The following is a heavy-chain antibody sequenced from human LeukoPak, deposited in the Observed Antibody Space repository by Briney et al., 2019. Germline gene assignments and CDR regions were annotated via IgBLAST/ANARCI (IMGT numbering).Heavy chain of an antibody. J-gene: IGHJ5*02. CDR2: IYYSGST. CDR3: ARDRNVWGSYRPFGDNWFDP. Sequence: PSQTLSLTCTVSCGSISSGGYDWSWIRQHPGKGLEWIGYIYYSGSTYYNPSLKSRVTISVDTSKNQSSLKLSSVTAADTAVYYCARDRNVWGSYRPFGDNWFDPWGLRTLVTVSS. CDR1: CGSISSGGYD. V-gene: IGHV4-31*03. D-gene: IGHD3-16*02.